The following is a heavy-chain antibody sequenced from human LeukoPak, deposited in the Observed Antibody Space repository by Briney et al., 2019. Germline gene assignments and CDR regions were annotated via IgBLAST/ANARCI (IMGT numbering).Heavy chain of an antibody. CDR3: ARGQQWLVRIFDY. V-gene: IGHV4-34*01. D-gene: IGHD6-19*01. Sequence: TSETLSLTCAVYGGSSSGYYWSWIRQPPGKGLEWIGEINHSGSTNYNPSFKSRVTISVDTSKNQFSLKLSSVTAADTAVYYCARGQQWLVRIFDYWGQGTLVTVSS. CDR2: INHSGST. CDR1: GGSSSGYY. J-gene: IGHJ4*02.